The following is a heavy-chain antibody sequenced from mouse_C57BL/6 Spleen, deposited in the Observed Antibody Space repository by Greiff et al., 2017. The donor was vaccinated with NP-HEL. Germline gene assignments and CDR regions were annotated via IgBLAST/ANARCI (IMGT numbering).Heavy chain of an antibody. V-gene: IGHV3-6*01. CDR3: ARLDDYDGVDY. J-gene: IGHJ2*01. Sequence: ESGPGLVKPSQSLSLTCSVTGYSITSGYYWNWIRQFPGNKLEWMGYISYDGSNNYNPSLKNRISITRDTSKNQFFLKLNSVTTEDTATYYCARLDDYDGVDYWGQGTTLTVSS. CDR1: GYSITSGYY. CDR2: ISYDGSN. D-gene: IGHD2-4*01.